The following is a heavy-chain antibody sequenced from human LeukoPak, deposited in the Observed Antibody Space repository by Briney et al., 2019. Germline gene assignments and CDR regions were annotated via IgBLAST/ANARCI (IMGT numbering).Heavy chain of an antibody. V-gene: IGHV4-59*12. Sequence: SETLSLTCTVSGGSISSYYWSWIRQPPGKGLEWIGYIYYSGSTNYNPSLKSRVTISVDTSKNQFSLKLSSVTAADTAVNYCARETAAGTGYWGQGTLVTVSS. D-gene: IGHD6-13*01. CDR1: GGSISSYY. J-gene: IGHJ4*02. CDR3: ARETAAGTGY. CDR2: IYYSGST.